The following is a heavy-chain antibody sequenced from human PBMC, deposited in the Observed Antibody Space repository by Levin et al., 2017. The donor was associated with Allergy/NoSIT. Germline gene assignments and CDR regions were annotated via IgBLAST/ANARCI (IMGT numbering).Heavy chain of an antibody. CDR1: GFILSRDS. CDR3: ARGAELDP. V-gene: IGHV3-48*01. Sequence: GESLKISCAGSGFILSRDSINWVRQAPGKGLEWVSYISSGVGTIYYSDSVRGRFTVSRDNAKNSLYLQMNTLRAEDTAVYYCARGAELDPWGQGTLVIVSS. CDR2: ISSGVGTI. J-gene: IGHJ5*02.